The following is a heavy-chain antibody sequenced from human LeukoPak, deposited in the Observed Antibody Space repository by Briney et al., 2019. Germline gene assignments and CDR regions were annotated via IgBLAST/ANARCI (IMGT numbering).Heavy chain of an antibody. Sequence: GGSLRLSCAASGFTFSSYAMSWVRQAPGKGLEWVSAISGSGGSTYYADSVKGRFTISRDNSKNTLYLQMNSLRAEDTAVYYCAKAMNPVTIFGVVTYFDYWGQGTLVTVSS. CDR3: AKAMNPVTIFGVVTYFDY. CDR2: ISGSGGST. CDR1: GFTFSSYA. V-gene: IGHV3-23*01. J-gene: IGHJ4*02. D-gene: IGHD3-3*01.